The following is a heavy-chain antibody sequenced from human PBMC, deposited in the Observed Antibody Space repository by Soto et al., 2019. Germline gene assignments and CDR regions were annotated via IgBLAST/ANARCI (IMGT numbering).Heavy chain of an antibody. D-gene: IGHD1-26*01. Sequence: EVQLVETGGGLIQPGGSLTLSCAASGFAVSANYMTWVRQAPGKGLEWVSFIYSGGHTYYADSVMGRFTISRDNSKNTVYLQMNSLRAEDTAVYYCVRGVFRALGAVRPVDSWGPETLVTVSS. V-gene: IGHV3-53*02. CDR1: GFAVSANY. CDR2: IYSGGHT. J-gene: IGHJ4*02. CDR3: VRGVFRALGAVRPVDS.